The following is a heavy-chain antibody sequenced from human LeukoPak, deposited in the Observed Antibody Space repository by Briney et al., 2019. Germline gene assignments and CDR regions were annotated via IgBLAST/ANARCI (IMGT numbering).Heavy chain of an antibody. V-gene: IGHV3-20*01. D-gene: IGHD3-9*01. J-gene: IGHJ6*03. Sequence: GWSLRLSCAASGFTFDDYSMNWVRQATGKGLEWISGIHWNGDTTNYAASVEGRLTISRDNAKNSLYLQMNSLRAEDTVLFQCERGIRYYYYYYMDVWGKGTTVTVSS. CDR3: ERGIRYYYYYYMDV. CDR1: GFTFDDYS. CDR2: IHWNGDTT.